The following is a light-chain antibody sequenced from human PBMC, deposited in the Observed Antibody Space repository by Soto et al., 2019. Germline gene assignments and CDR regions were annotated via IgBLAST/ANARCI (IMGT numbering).Light chain of an antibody. Sequence: QPVLTQSSSASASLGSSVKLTCTLSSGHTTYIIAWHQQQPGKAPRYLMKLETSGSYNKGSGVPDRFSGSSSGADRYLTISSLQFEDEADYYCETWDINTPVVFGGGTKLTVL. V-gene: IGLV4-60*02. CDR3: ETWDINTPVV. J-gene: IGLJ2*01. CDR1: SGHTTYI. CDR2: LETSGSY.